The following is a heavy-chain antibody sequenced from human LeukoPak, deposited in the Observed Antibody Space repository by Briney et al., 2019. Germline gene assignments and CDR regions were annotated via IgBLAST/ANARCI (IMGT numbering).Heavy chain of an antibody. Sequence: PSETLSLTCAVYGGSFSGYYWSWIRQPPGKGLEWIGEMNHSGSTNYNPSLKSRVTISVDTSKNQFSLKLSSVTAADTAMYYCAREGWQWLVHAFDIWGQGTMVTVSS. D-gene: IGHD6-19*01. CDR1: GGSFSGYY. CDR3: AREGWQWLVHAFDI. CDR2: MNHSGST. J-gene: IGHJ3*02. V-gene: IGHV4-34*01.